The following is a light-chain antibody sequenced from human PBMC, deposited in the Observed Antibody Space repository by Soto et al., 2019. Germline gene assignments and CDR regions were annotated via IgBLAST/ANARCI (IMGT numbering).Light chain of an antibody. CDR3: MQGTHWPYT. V-gene: IGKV2-30*02. CDR2: KVS. Sequence: DVVMTQSPLSLPVTLGQPASISCRSTQSLVHSDGNTHLNWFQQRPGQSPRRLICKVSNRDPGVPDRFSGSASGTDFTLKISRVEAEDVGVYYCMQGTHWPYTFGQGTKVDIK. CDR1: QSLVHSDGNTH. J-gene: IGKJ2*01.